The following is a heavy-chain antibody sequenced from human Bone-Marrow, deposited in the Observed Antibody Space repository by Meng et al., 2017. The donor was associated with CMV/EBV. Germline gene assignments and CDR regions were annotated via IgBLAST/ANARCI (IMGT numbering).Heavy chain of an antibody. Sequence: GGSLRLSCAASGFTFDDYSMHWVRQAPGKGLEWVSLISWDGGSTYYADSVKGRFTISRDNSKNSLYLQMNSLRTEDTALYYCAKDIGSYSSSYYFDYWGQGTLVTVSS. D-gene: IGHD6-6*01. J-gene: IGHJ4*02. CDR1: GFTFDDYS. CDR3: AKDIGSYSSSYYFDY. CDR2: ISWDGGST. V-gene: IGHV3-43*01.